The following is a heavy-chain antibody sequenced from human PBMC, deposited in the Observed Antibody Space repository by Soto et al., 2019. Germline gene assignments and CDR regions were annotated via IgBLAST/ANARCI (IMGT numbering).Heavy chain of an antibody. V-gene: IGHV3-30-3*01. CDR3: ARESEGWLLDY. CDR1: GFTFSSYA. D-gene: IGHD5-12*01. Sequence: QVQLVESGGGVVQPGRSLRLSCAASGFTFSSYAMHWVRQAPGKGLEWVAVISYDGSNKYYADSVKGRFTISRDNSKNTLYLQMNSLRAEDTAVYYCARESEGWLLDYWGQGTLVTVSS. CDR2: ISYDGSNK. J-gene: IGHJ4*02.